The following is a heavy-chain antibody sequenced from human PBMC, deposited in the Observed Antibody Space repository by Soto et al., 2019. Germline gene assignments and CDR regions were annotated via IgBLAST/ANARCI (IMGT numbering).Heavy chain of an antibody. CDR2: IWYDGSNK. J-gene: IGHJ3*02. CDR1: GFTFSSYG. CDR3: ARDAAQDLNAFDI. V-gene: IGHV3-33*01. Sequence: QVQLVESGGGVVQPGRSLRLSCAASGFTFSSYGMHWVRQAPGKGLEWVAVIWYDGSNKYYADSVKGRFTISRDNSKNTLYLQMNSLRAEDTAVYYCARDAAQDLNAFDIWGQGTMVTVSS.